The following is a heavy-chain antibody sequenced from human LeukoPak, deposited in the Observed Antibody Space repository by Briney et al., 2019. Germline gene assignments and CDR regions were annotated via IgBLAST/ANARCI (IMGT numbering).Heavy chain of an antibody. CDR3: VVATKRTGGYFDY. CDR1: GYSISSGYY. CDR2: IYYSGST. J-gene: IGHJ4*02. Sequence: SETLSLTCTVSGYSISSGYYWGWIRQPPGKGLEWIGSIYYSGSTYYNPSLKSRVTISVDTSKNQFSLKLSSVTAADTAVYYCVVATKRTGGYFDYWGQGTLVTVSS. V-gene: IGHV4-38-2*02. D-gene: IGHD5-12*01.